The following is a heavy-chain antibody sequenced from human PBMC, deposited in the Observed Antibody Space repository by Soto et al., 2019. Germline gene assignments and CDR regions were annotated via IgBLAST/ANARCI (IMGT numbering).Heavy chain of an antibody. CDR1: GFTFSSYA. CDR2: ISGSGGST. CDR3: AKDNFLADIVVVPAAIPWFDP. D-gene: IGHD2-2*01. V-gene: IGHV3-23*01. J-gene: IGHJ5*02. Sequence: GGSLRLSCAASGFTFSSYAMSWVRQAPGKGLEWVSAISGSGGSTYYADSVKGRFTISRDNSKNTLYLQMNSLRAEDTAVYYCAKDNFLADIVVVPAAIPWFDPWGQGTLVTVSS.